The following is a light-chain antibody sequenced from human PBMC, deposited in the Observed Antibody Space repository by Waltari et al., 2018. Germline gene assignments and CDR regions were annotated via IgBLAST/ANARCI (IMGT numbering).Light chain of an antibody. CDR3: MQGTHWPPWT. V-gene: IGKV2-30*02. CDR2: KVS. CDR1: QSLVHSDGTTY. J-gene: IGKJ1*01. Sequence: DVVMPQSPLSLSVTLGQPASISCKSIQSLVHSDGTTYLNWYQQRPGQSPRRLLYKVSNRDSGVPDRFSGSGSGTDFTLKISRVEAEDVGVYYCMQGTHWPPWTFGQGTKVEIK.